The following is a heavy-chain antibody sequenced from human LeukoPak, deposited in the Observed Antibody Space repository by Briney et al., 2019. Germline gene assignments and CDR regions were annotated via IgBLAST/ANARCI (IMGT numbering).Heavy chain of an antibody. CDR2: IIPIFGTA. CDR1: GGTFSSYA. V-gene: IGHV1-69*13. D-gene: IGHD3-22*01. CDR3: ARDGGDSSGYYHDAFDI. Sequence: SVKVSCKASGGTFSSYAISWVRQAPGQGLEWMGGIIPIFGTANYAQKFQGRVTITADESTSTAYMELSSLRSEDTAVYYCARDGGDSSGYYHDAFDIWGQGTMVTVSS. J-gene: IGHJ3*02.